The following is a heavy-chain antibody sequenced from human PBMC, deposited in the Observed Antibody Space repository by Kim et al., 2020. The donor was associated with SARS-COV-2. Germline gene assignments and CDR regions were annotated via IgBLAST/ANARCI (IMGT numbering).Heavy chain of an antibody. J-gene: IGHJ6*02. D-gene: IGHD3-3*01. CDR2: INYSGST. V-gene: IGHV4-39*07. Sequence: SETLSLTCTVSGGSITSTSHYCGWIRQPPGTGLEWIANINYSGSTYYNPSLRSRVTMSVDTSKNQFSLKLSSVTAAHTAVYYCARVRVERSFYGLDVWG. CDR3: ARVRVERSFYGLDV. CDR1: GGSITSTSHY.